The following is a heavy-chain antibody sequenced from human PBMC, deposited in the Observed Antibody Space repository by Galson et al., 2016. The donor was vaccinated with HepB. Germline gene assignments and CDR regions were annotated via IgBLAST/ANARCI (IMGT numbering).Heavy chain of an antibody. CDR3: ARTDLTAYYDEYYFDY. Sequence: TLSLTCTVSDGSISSGDYCWSWIRQPPGKGLEWIGYIYYSGSTYYNPSLKSRVTISVDTSKNQFSLKLTSVTAADTAVYYCARTDLTAYYDEYYFDYWGQGTLVTVSS. J-gene: IGHJ4*02. V-gene: IGHV4-30-4*01. CDR1: DGSISSGDYC. CDR2: IYYSGST. D-gene: IGHD3-9*01.